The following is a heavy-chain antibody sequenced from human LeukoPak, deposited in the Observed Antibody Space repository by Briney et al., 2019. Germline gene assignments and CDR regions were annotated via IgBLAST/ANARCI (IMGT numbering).Heavy chain of an antibody. CDR2: ISGSGGST. V-gene: IGHV3-23*01. D-gene: IGHD3-22*01. Sequence: QSGGSLRLSCAASGFTFSSYAMSWVRQAPGKGLEWVSAISGSGGSTYYADSVKGRFTISRDNSKNTLYLQMNSLRAEDTAVYYCARVRSGYYYPYYYYGMDVWGQGTTVTVSS. J-gene: IGHJ6*02. CDR1: GFTFSSYA. CDR3: ARVRSGYYYPYYYYGMDV.